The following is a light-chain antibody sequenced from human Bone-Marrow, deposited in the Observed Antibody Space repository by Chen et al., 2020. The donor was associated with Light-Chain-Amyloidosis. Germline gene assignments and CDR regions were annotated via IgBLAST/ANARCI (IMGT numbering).Light chain of an antibody. CDR2: EVT. J-gene: IGLJ1*01. V-gene: IGLV2-14*01. CDR1: SSDVGGDNH. Sequence: QSALTQPASVSGCPGDSLTISRTGTSSDVGGDNHVSWYQQHPDKAPKLMIYEVTNRPSWVPDRFSCSKSDNTASLTISGLQTEDEADYFCSSYTITNTLVFGSGTRVTVL. CDR3: SSYTITNTLV.